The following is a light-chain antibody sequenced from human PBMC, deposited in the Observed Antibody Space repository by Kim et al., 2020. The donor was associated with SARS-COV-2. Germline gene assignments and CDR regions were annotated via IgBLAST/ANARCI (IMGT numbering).Light chain of an antibody. CDR3: QQYYSTPPT. Sequence: DIVMTQSPDSLAVSLGERATINRKSSQSVLYSSKNKDYLAWYQQKPGHPPKLLIHWASTRESGVPDRFSGSGSGTDFTLIISSLQAEDVAVYYCQQYYSTPPTFGGGTKVDIK. CDR2: WAS. J-gene: IGKJ4*01. CDR1: QSVLYSSKNKDY. V-gene: IGKV4-1*01.